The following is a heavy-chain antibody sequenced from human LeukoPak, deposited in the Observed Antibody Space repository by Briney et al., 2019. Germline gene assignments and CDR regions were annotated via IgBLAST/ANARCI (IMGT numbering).Heavy chain of an antibody. D-gene: IGHD2-15*01. CDR2: ISSSGSYI. CDR1: GFTFSSYR. CDR3: ARDRFDIVVVVAATPDAFDI. Sequence: GGSLRLSCAASGFTFSSYRMSWVRQAPGKGLEWVSSISSSGSYIYYADSVKGRFTISRDNAKNSLYLQMNSLRAEDTAVYYCARDRFDIVVVVAATPDAFDIWGQGTMVTVSS. J-gene: IGHJ3*02. V-gene: IGHV3-21*01.